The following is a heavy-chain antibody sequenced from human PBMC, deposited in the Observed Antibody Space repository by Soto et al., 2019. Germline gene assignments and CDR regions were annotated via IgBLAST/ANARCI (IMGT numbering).Heavy chain of an antibody. D-gene: IGHD1-26*01. CDR3: ARDGEGAYYYGMDV. Sequence: VQLVESGGGVVQPGRSLRLSCAASGFTFSSYAMHWVRQDPGKGLEWVAVISYDGSNKYYADSVKGRFTISRDNSKNTLYLQMNSLRAEDTAVYYCARDGEGAYYYGMDVWGQGTTVTVSS. V-gene: IGHV3-30-3*01. J-gene: IGHJ6*02. CDR1: GFTFSSYA. CDR2: ISYDGSNK.